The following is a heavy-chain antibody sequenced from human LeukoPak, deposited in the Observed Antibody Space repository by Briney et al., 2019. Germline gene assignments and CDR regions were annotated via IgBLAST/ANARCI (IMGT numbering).Heavy chain of an antibody. J-gene: IGHJ4*02. D-gene: IGHD3-10*01. CDR1: GGSISSGDYY. V-gene: IGHV4-30-4*01. CDR3: ARERGGVWFGELSPFDY. Sequence: SETLSLTCTVSGGSISSGDYYWSWIRQPPGKGLEWIGYIYYSGSTYYNPSLKSRVTISVDTSENQFSLKLSSVTAADTAVYYCARERGGVWFGELSPFDYWGQGTLVTVSS. CDR2: IYYSGST.